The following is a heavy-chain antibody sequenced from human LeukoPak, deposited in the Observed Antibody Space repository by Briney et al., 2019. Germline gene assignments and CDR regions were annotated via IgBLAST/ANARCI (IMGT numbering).Heavy chain of an antibody. Sequence: GGSLRLSCAASGFTFSVYGMHWVRQAPGKGLEWVAVIWHDGSHQYYADSVKGRFTISRDNSRNTLYLQMNNLRAEDTAVYFCARSYADGTADYWGQGTLVTVSS. J-gene: IGHJ4*02. CDR3: ARSYADGTADY. CDR2: IWHDGSHQ. CDR1: GFTFSVYG. D-gene: IGHD2-2*01. V-gene: IGHV3-33*01.